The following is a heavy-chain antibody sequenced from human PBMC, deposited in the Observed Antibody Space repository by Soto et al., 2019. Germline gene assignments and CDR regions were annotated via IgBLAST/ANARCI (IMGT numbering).Heavy chain of an antibody. CDR3: ARGAQGYYGMDV. V-gene: IGHV3-33*01. CDR1: GFTFSSYG. Sequence: GGSLRLSCAASGFTFSSYGMHWVRQAPGKGLEWVAVIWYDGSNKYYADSVKGRFTISRDNSKNTLYLQMNSLRAEDTAVYYCARGAQGYYGMDVLGQGTTVSVSS. CDR2: IWYDGSNK. J-gene: IGHJ6*02. D-gene: IGHD1-26*01.